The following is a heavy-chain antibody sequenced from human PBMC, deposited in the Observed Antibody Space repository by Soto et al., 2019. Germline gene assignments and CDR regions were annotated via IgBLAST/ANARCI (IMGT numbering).Heavy chain of an antibody. CDR2: ISGSGGST. V-gene: IGHV3-23*01. CDR3: AKSRWYYCSGGSCYGGFDY. D-gene: IGHD2-15*01. Sequence: GGSLRLSCAASGFTFSSYAMSWVRQAPGKGLEWVSAISGSGGSTYYADSVKGRFTISRDNSKNTLYLQMNSLRAEDTAVYYCAKSRWYYCSGGSCYGGFDYWGQGTLVTVSS. J-gene: IGHJ4*02. CDR1: GFTFSSYA.